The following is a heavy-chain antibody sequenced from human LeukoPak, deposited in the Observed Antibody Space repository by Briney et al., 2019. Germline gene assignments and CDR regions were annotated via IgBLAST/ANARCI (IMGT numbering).Heavy chain of an antibody. CDR2: INPNSGGT. J-gene: IGHJ6*02. CDR1: GYTLTELS. D-gene: IGHD5-18*01. CDR3: ARDRGYSYGYYYYYGMDV. Sequence: GASVKVSCKVSGYTLTELSMHWVRQAPGQGLEWMGRINPNSGGTNYAQKFQGRVTMTRDTSISTAYMELSRLRSDDTAVYYCARDRGYSYGYYYYYGMDVWGQGTTVTVSS. V-gene: IGHV1-2*06.